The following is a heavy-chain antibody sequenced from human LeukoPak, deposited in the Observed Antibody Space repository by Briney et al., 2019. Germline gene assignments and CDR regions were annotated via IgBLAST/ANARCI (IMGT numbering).Heavy chain of an antibody. CDR2: ISSSGSHI. CDR3: ARGQETYYYDSSGPLAFDH. CDR1: GFTVSSNY. D-gene: IGHD3-22*01. V-gene: IGHV3-21*01. Sequence: GGSLRLSCAASGFTVSSNYMSWVRQAPGKWLEWVSSISSSGSHINYEDSVKGRFTISRDNAKNSLYLQMNSLRAEDTAVYYCARGQETYYYDSSGPLAFDHWGQGTQVTVSS. J-gene: IGHJ4*02.